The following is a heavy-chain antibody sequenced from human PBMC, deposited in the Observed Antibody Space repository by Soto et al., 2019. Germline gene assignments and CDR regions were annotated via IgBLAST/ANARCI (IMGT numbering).Heavy chain of an antibody. CDR2: INSDGSST. CDR3: ARGIQHRYGMDV. D-gene: IGHD5-18*01. V-gene: IGHV3-74*01. Sequence: GGSLRLSCAATGFTFSNYWMHWVRQAPGKGLVWVSRINSDGSSTFYADSVRGRFTISRDNAKNTVFLQMNSLRGEDTAVYYCARGIQHRYGMDVWGQRTTDTGSS. CDR1: GFTFSNYW. J-gene: IGHJ6*02.